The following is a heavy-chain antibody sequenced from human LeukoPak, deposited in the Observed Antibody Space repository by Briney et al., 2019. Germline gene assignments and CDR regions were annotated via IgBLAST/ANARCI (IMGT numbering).Heavy chain of an antibody. V-gene: IGHV3-23*01. CDR3: LVTPVDNDY. CDR2: ISGSGGST. J-gene: IGHJ4*02. CDR1: GFTFSSYA. Sequence: PGGSLRLSCAASGFTFSSYAMSWVPQAPGRGLEGVSAISGSGGSTYYADSVKGRFTISRDNSKNTLYLQMNSLRAEDTAVYYCLVTPVDNDYWGQGTLVTVSS. D-gene: IGHD4-23*01.